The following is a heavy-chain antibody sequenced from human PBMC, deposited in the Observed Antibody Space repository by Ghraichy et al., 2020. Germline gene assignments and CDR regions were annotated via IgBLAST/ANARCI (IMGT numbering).Heavy chain of an antibody. CDR1: GFTFRDYA. CDR3: AKEAAAAGTGLLHP. V-gene: IGHV3-23*01. J-gene: IGHJ5*02. CDR2: ISNDGGGT. D-gene: IGHD6-19*01. Sequence: GESLNISCAASGFTFRDYALSWVRQVSGEGLGGVFAISNDGGGTFYAAFVEGRFTIPRDNSKNALHLELNRLRAEDTAVYFCAKEAAAAGTGLLHPWGQVSLVSVSS.